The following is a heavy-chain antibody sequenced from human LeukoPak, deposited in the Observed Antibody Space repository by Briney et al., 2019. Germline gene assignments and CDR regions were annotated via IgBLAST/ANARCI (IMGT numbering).Heavy chain of an antibody. V-gene: IGHV3-48*04. CDR3: ASENPYYTGPS. CDR2: ISSTSGAI. D-gene: IGHD3-3*01. CDR1: GLTFSDHH. J-gene: IGHJ5*02. Sequence: GGSLRLSCSASGLTFSDHHMNWVRQAPGKGLEWLSHISSTSGAIYYADSVKGRFTMSRDNAKNSVHLQMNSLRAEDTAVYYCASENPYYTGPSWGQGTLVTVSS.